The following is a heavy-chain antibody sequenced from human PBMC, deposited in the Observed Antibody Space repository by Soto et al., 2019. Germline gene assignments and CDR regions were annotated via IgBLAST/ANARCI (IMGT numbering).Heavy chain of an antibody. Sequence: SETLSLTCTVSGGSISSYYWSWIRQPPGKGLEWIGYIYYSGSTNYNPSLKSRVTISVDTSRNQFSLKLSSVTAADTAVYYCARLTGDYFDYWGQGTLVTVSS. D-gene: IGHD7-27*01. CDR1: GGSISSYY. V-gene: IGHV4-59*01. J-gene: IGHJ4*02. CDR3: ARLTGDYFDY. CDR2: IYYSGST.